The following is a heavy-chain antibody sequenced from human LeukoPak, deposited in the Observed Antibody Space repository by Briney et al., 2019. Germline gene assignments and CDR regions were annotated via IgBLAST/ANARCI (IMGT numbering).Heavy chain of an antibody. CDR2: ISSSSSYI. V-gene: IGHV3-21*01. D-gene: IGHD3-9*01. Sequence: PGGSLRLSCAASGFTFSSYSMNWVRQAPGKGLEWVPSISSSSSYIYYADSVKGRFTISRDNAKNSLYLQMNSLRAEDTAVYYCARARGDILTGYYSDYWGQGTLVTVSS. CDR1: GFTFSSYS. J-gene: IGHJ4*02. CDR3: ARARGDILTGYYSDY.